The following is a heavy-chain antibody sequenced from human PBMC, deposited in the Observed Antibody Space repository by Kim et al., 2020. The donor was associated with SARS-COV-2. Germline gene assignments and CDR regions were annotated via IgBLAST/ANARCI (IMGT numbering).Heavy chain of an antibody. D-gene: IGHD3-22*01. V-gene: IGHV1-18*01. CDR2: ISAYNGNT. CDR3: ARDLRRYDSSGYYPDY. Sequence: ASVKVSCKASGYTFTSYGISWVRQAPGQGLEWMGWISAYNGNTNYAQKLQGRVTMTTDTSTSTAYMELRSLRSDDTAVYYCARDLRRYDSSGYYPDYWGQGTLVTVSS. J-gene: IGHJ4*02. CDR1: GYTFTSYG.